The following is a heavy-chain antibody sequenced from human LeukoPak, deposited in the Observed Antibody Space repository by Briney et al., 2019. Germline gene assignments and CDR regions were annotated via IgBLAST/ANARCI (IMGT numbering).Heavy chain of an antibody. CDR3: ARLDFWSGYYDY. Sequence: GGSLRLSCAASGFTFSSYAMSWVRQAPGKGLEWVSAISGSGGSTYYADSVKGRFTISRDNSKNTLYLQMNSLRAEDTAVYYCARLDFWSGYYDYWGQGTLVTVSS. J-gene: IGHJ4*02. D-gene: IGHD3-3*01. V-gene: IGHV3-23*01. CDR2: ISGSGGST. CDR1: GFTFSSYA.